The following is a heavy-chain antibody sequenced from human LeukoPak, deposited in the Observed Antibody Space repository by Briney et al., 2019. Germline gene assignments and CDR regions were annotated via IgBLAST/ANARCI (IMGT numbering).Heavy chain of an antibody. J-gene: IGHJ3*02. CDR2: INHSGST. V-gene: IGHV4-34*01. Sequence: SETLSLTCAVYGGSFSGYYWSWIRQPPGKGLEWIGVINHSGSTNYNPSLKSRVTISVDTSKNQFSLKLSSVTAADTAVYYCARDLGYCSSTSCLVAFDIWGQGTMVTVSS. CDR1: GGSFSGYY. D-gene: IGHD2-2*01. CDR3: ARDLGYCSSTSCLVAFDI.